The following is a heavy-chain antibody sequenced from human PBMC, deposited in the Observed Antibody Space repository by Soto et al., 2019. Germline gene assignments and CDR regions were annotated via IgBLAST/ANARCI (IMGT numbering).Heavy chain of an antibody. CDR1: GFTFSSYA. D-gene: IGHD3-22*01. J-gene: IGHJ6*02. V-gene: IGHV3-23*01. CDR2: ISGSGGST. Sequence: GGSLRLSCAASGFTFSSYAMSWVRQAPGKGLEWVSAISGSGGSTYYADSVKGRFTISRDNSKNTLYLQMNSLRAEDTAVYYCAKDDYYYDSSGYRYNYYYYGMDVWGQGTTVTVSS. CDR3: AKDDYYYDSSGYRYNYYYYGMDV.